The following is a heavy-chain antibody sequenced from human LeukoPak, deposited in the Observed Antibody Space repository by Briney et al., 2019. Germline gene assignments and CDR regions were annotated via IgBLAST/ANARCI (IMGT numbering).Heavy chain of an antibody. D-gene: IGHD6-13*01. CDR3: ARGGIAAAFRASFDY. V-gene: IGHV4-34*01. CDR1: GGSFSGYY. Sequence: KSSETLSLTCAVYGGSFSGYYWSWIRQPPGKGLEWIGEINHSGSTNYNPSLKSRVTISVDTSKNQFSLKLSSVTAADTAVYYCARGGIAAAFRASFDYWGQGTLVTVSS. J-gene: IGHJ4*02. CDR2: INHSGST.